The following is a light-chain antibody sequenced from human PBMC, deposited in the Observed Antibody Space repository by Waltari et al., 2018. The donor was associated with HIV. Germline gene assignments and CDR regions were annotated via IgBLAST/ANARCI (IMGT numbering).Light chain of an antibody. J-gene: IGLJ3*02. CDR2: DVS. V-gene: IGLV2-14*01. CDR1: SSDVGGYNY. CDR3: SSYTTSSTWV. Sequence: QSALTQPASVSRSPGQSITISCTGTSSDVGGYNYVSWYQQHPGKAPKLMIYDVSNRPSGVSYRFSGSKSGNTASLTISGLQAEDEADYYCSSYTTSSTWVFGGGTKLTVL.